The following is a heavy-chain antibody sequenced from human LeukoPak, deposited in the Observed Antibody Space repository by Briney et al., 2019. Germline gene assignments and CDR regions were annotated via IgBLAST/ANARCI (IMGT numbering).Heavy chain of an antibody. V-gene: IGHV4-34*01. Sequence: SETLSLTCAVYGGSFSGYYWSWIRQPPGKGLEWIGEINLSGSTNYNPSLKSRVTISVDTSKNQFSLKLSSVTAADTAVYYCARGSVLQLWFLIDYWGQGTLVTVSS. CDR2: INLSGST. CDR1: GGSFSGYY. J-gene: IGHJ4*02. CDR3: ARGSVLQLWFLIDY. D-gene: IGHD5-18*01.